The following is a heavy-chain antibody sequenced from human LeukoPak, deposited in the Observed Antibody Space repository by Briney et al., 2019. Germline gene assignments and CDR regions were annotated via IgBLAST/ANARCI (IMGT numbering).Heavy chain of an antibody. CDR1: GGSISSGSYY. CDR3: ARDRAYGSGSWGFDP. V-gene: IGHV4-61*02. D-gene: IGHD3-10*01. CDR2: IYTSGST. J-gene: IGHJ5*02. Sequence: PSETLSLTCTVSGGSISSGSYYWSWIRQPAGKGLEWIGRIYTSGSTNYNPSLKSRVTISVDTSKNQFSLKLSSVTAADTAVYYCARDRAYGSGSWGFDPWGQGTLVTVSS.